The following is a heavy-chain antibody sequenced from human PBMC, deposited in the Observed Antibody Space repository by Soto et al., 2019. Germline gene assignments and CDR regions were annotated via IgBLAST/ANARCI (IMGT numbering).Heavy chain of an antibody. D-gene: IGHD1-7*01. CDR1: GGSIISYR. V-gene: IGHV4-4*07. CDR2: LNNYCDT. CDR3: GREGGETWDYEAS. J-gene: IGHJ5*02. Sequence: SETVALTCTVSGGSIISYRWSWIRQPAGKGLDCIGRLNNYCDTHYNPSLKSLVTVYVDTSRNQFFLTLRSVSAADSAVYHCGREGGETWDYEASWGQGTPVTVSS.